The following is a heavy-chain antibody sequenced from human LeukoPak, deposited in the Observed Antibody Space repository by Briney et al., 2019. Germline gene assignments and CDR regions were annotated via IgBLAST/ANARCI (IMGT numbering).Heavy chain of an antibody. CDR2: ISSSSSTI. D-gene: IGHD1-26*01. Sequence: GGSLRLSCAASGFTFSSYSMNWVRQAPGKGLEWVSYISSSSSTIYYADSVKGRFTISRDNAKNSLYLQMNSLRGEDTAVYYCASLRERSYYARGFDYWGRGTLVTVSS. CDR3: ASLRERSYYARGFDY. CDR1: GFTFSSYS. V-gene: IGHV3-48*01. J-gene: IGHJ4*02.